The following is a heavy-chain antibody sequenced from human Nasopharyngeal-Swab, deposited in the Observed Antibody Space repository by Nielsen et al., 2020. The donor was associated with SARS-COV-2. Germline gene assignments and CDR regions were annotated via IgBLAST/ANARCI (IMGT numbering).Heavy chain of an antibody. CDR3: ARDPTYFDWLLPDY. Sequence: GESLKISCAASGFTFSSYNMNWVRQAPGKGLEWVSSITTSSSYIYYADSVKGRFTIFRDNAKNSLYLQMNSLRDEDTAVYYCARDPTYFDWLLPDYWGQGTLVTVSS. CDR2: ITTSSSYI. J-gene: IGHJ4*02. D-gene: IGHD3-9*01. V-gene: IGHV3-21*06. CDR1: GFTFSSYN.